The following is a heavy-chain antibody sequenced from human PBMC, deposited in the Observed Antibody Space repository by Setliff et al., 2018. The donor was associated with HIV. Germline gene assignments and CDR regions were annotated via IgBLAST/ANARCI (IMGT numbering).Heavy chain of an antibody. D-gene: IGHD3-10*01. J-gene: IGHJ4*02. CDR3: ASTRIRLIRGAVISNLRTPYFDY. CDR2: IYYTGST. CDR1: GYSIRDNFF. V-gene: IGHV4-28*01. Sequence: ETLSLTCAVSGYSIRDNFFWGWVRQPHGKGLEWIGYIYYTGSTHYNPSLKGRLPMSTSENQFSLKLTSVTAADTAVYYCASTRIRLIRGAVISNLRTPYFDYWGPGSLVTVSS.